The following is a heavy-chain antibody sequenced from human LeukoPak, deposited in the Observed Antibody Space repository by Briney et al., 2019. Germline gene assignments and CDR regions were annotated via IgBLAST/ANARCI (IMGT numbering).Heavy chain of an antibody. CDR3: AKSLAVPGSPDY. D-gene: IGHD6-19*01. V-gene: IGHV3-23*01. CDR2: VSGSGGNT. J-gene: IGHJ4*02. CDR1: GFIFSPYA. Sequence: GGSLRLSCAASGFIFSPYAMTWVRQAPGKGLEWVSTVSGSGGNTYYADSVKGRFTISRDNSENTLYLQMNSLRAQDTAVYYCAKSLAVPGSPDYWGLGTLVTVSS.